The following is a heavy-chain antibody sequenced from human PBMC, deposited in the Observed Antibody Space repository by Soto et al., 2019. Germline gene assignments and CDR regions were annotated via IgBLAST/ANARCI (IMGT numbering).Heavy chain of an antibody. CDR3: SRVGYCSGGSCDFDY. CDR1: GFTFNTYA. D-gene: IGHD2-15*01. J-gene: IGHJ4*02. Sequence: GGSLRLSCAASGFTFNTYAMNWVRQAPGKGLEWVSYISSSSGTIFYADSVKGRFTISRDNAKNSLYLQMNSLRAEDTAVYYCSRVGYCSGGSCDFDYWGQGTLVTVSS. CDR2: ISSSSGTI. V-gene: IGHV3-48*01.